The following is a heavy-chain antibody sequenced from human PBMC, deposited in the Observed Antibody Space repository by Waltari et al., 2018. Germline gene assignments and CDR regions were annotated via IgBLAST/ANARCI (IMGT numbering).Heavy chain of an antibody. CDR3: GRVATKTYSSPVPGRPYFYGRDV. CDR2: IKQNGSGK. V-gene: IGHV3-7*04. CDR1: GFTFSSYW. D-gene: IGHD3-22*01. J-gene: IGHJ6*02. Sequence: EVQLVESGGGLVQPGGSLRLSCAASGFTFSSYWMSWVRQAPGKGLEWVGNIKQNGSGKYYLDSVKGRFTNSKDKAKDPLYVQMNRLKAEDTAVYYWGRVATKTYSSPVPGRPYFYGRDVWGQGTTVTVSS.